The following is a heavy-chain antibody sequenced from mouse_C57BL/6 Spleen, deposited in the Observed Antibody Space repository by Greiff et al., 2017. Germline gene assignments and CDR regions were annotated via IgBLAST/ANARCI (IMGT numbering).Heavy chain of an antibody. J-gene: IGHJ4*01. Sequence: QVQLQQPGAELVKPGASVKMSCKASGYTFTSYWITWVKQRPGQGLEWIGDIYPGSGSTNYNEKFKSKATLTVATSSSPAYMQLSSLTSEDSAVYYSAREGTAQAMDDWGQGTSVTVSS. CDR3: AREGTAQAMDD. V-gene: IGHV1-55*01. D-gene: IGHD3-2*02. CDR2: IYPGSGST. CDR1: GYTFTSYW.